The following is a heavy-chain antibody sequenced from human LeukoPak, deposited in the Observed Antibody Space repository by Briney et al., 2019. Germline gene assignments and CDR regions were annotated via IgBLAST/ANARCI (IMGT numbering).Heavy chain of an antibody. D-gene: IGHD6-25*01. CDR1: GFTFSSFT. CDR2: ISGSGDAT. V-gene: IGHV3-23*01. J-gene: IGHJ4*02. Sequence: PGGSLRLSCAASGFTFSSFTMTWVRQTPGKGLEWVSGISGSGDATFYADSVKGRFTISRDNSKDTLYLQMSSLRAEDTAIYYCAKDRGCWGQGTLVTVTS. CDR3: AKDRGC.